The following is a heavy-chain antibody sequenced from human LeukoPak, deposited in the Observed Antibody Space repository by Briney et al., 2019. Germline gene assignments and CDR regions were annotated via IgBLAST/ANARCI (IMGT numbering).Heavy chain of an antibody. CDR1: GYTFTDYY. CDR3: ARRDSVRLGELSWEHYYFDY. CDR2: VNPKSGGT. V-gene: IGHV1-2*02. D-gene: IGHD3-16*02. Sequence: ASVKVSCKASGYTFTDYYIHSVRQAPGQGLEWMGWVNPKSGGTNYAQRFQGRVTMTRYTSITTAYMELGSLSSDDTAVYYCARRDSVRLGELSWEHYYFDYWGQGTLVTVSS. J-gene: IGHJ4*02.